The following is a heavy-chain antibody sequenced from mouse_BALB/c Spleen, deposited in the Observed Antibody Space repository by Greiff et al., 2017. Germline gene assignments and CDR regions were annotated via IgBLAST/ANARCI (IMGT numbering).Heavy chain of an antibody. Sequence: EVMLVESGGGLVKPGGSLKLSCAASGFTFSSYAMSWVRQSPEKRLEWVATISSGGSYTYYPDSVKGRFTISRDNAKNTLYLQMSSLKSEDTAMYYCAREVGTPITTATRYFDVWGAGTTVTVSS. J-gene: IGHJ1*01. V-gene: IGHV5-6*03. CDR3: AREVGTPITTATRYFDV. CDR1: GFTFSSYA. D-gene: IGHD1-2*01. CDR2: ISSGGSYT.